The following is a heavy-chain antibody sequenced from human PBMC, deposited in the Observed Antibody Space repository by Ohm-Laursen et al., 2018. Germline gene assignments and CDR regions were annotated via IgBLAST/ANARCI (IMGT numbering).Heavy chain of an antibody. V-gene: IGHV4-61*02. J-gene: IGHJ4*02. Sequence: TLSLTCTVSGGSVNSGSSYWSWIRQPAGKGLEWIGRMYATGSSNYNPSLNSRVTMSVDTSRNQFSLKLTSVTAADTAVYYCAVSEVRYSFTYLADFWGQGTLVTVPS. CDR3: AVSEVRYSFTYLADF. D-gene: IGHD3-9*01. CDR2: MYATGSS. CDR1: GGSVNSGSSY.